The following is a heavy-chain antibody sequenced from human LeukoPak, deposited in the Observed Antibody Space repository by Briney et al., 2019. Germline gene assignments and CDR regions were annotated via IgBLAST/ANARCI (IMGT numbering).Heavy chain of an antibody. J-gene: IGHJ4*02. Sequence: PSETLSLTCTVSTGSISNSSYYWGWFRQPPGKGLEWIGEINHSGSTNYNPSLKSRVTISVDTSKNQFSLKLSSVTAADTAVYYCARRLRYNWNDGNDYWGQGTLVTVSS. CDR2: INHSGST. CDR1: TGSISNSSYY. CDR3: ARRLRYNWNDGNDY. V-gene: IGHV4-39*07. D-gene: IGHD1-1*01.